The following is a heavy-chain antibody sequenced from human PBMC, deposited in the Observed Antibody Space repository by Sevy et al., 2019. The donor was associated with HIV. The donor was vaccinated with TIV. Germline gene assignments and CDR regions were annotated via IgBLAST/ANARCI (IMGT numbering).Heavy chain of an antibody. J-gene: IGHJ3*02. CDR3: ASLPNNYYDISGSSEDDAFDI. CDR1: GFTFSIYG. D-gene: IGHD3-22*01. CDR2: IWNDRSNK. Sequence: GGSLRLSCAAYGFTFSIYGMHWVRQAPGKGLEWVAVIWNDRSNKQYADSVKGRFTISRDNAKNTLYLQMNSLRVEDTAVYYCASLPNNYYDISGSSEDDAFDIWGQGTRVTVSS. V-gene: IGHV3-33*01.